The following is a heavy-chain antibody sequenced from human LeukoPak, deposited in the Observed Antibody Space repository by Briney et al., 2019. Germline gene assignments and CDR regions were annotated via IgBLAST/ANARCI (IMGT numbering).Heavy chain of an antibody. Sequence: GGSLRLSCAAYGFTFSSYAMHRVRQAGGKGLEWEAVISYDGSNKYYADSVKGRFTISSDNSKYTLYLQMNILRAEDTAVYFCARGETYYDFGSGYFVGHDWFDPWGQGTLVTVSS. CDR2: ISYDGSNK. CDR1: GFTFSSYA. CDR3: ARGETYYDFGSGYFVGHDWFDP. D-gene: IGHD3-3*01. V-gene: IGHV3-30*04. J-gene: IGHJ5*02.